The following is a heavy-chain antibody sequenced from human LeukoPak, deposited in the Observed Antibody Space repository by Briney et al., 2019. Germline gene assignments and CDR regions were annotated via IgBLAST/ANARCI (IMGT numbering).Heavy chain of an antibody. J-gene: IGHJ5*02. Sequence: GGSLRLSCAASGFTFSNYWMHWVRQAPGKGLVWVSRMNSDGSSTSYADSVKGRFTISRDNAKNALYLQMNSLRAEDTAVYYCARALAVAGTGGFDPWGQGTLVTVSS. CDR3: ARALAVAGTGGFDP. V-gene: IGHV3-74*01. CDR2: MNSDGSST. D-gene: IGHD6-19*01. CDR1: GFTFSNYW.